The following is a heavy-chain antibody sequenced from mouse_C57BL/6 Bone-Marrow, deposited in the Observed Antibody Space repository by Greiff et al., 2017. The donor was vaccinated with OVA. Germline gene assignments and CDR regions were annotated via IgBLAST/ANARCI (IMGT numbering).Heavy chain of an antibody. V-gene: IGHV7-3*01. CDR3: ASLSPDGYYWYFDV. Sequence: EVKVVESGGGLVQPGGSLSLSCAASGFTFTDYYMSWVRQPPGKALEWLGFIRNKANGYTTEYSASVKGRFTISRDNSQSILYLQMNALRAEDSATYYCASLSPDGYYWYFDVWGTGTTVTVSS. D-gene: IGHD2-3*01. J-gene: IGHJ1*03. CDR2: IRNKANGYTT. CDR1: GFTFTDYY.